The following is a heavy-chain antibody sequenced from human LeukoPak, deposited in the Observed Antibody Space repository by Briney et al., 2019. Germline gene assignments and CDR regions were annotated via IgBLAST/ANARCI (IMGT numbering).Heavy chain of an antibody. D-gene: IGHD6-25*01. J-gene: IGHJ5*02. CDR2: MNPNSGNT. V-gene: IGHV1-8*01. CDR3: ARGIPAAAGGNWFDP. CDR1: GYTFTSYD. Sequence: ASVKVSCKASGYTFTSYDINWVRQATGQGLEWMGWMNPNSGNTDYAQKFQGRVTMTSDTSISTAYMELSSLRSGDTAVYYCARGIPAAAGGNWFDPWGQGTLVTVSS.